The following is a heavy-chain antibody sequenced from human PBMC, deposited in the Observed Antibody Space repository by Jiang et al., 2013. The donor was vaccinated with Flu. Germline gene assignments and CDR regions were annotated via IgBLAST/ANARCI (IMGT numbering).Heavy chain of an antibody. CDR3: AHSSGYDSSLAPFDY. J-gene: IGHJ4*02. Sequence: SPSLKSRLTITKDTSKNQVVLTMTNMDPVDTATYYCAHSSGYDSSLAPFDYWGQGTLVTVSS. D-gene: IGHD3-22*01. V-gene: IGHV2-5*01.